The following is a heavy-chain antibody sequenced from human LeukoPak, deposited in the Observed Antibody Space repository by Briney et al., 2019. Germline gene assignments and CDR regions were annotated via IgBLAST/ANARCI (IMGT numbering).Heavy chain of an antibody. J-gene: IGHJ4*02. CDR2: ISYDGGNK. D-gene: IGHD3-10*01. V-gene: IGHV3-30*18. CDR1: GFTFSDYG. CDR3: AKVFEVRGARRPKDY. Sequence: GRSLRLSCAASGFTFSDYGMHWVRQVPGKGLEWVALISYDGGNKFYADSVRDRFTISRDNSKNTLFLQMNSLRTEDTAMYYCAKVFEVRGARRPKDYWGQGTLVIVSS.